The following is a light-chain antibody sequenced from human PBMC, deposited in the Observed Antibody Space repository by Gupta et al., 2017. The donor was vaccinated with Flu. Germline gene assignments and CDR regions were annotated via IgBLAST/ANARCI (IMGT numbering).Light chain of an antibody. CDR2: AGS. J-gene: IGLJ3*02. V-gene: IGLV2-23*01. CDR3: CSYAGNSTPWV. Sequence: SALTQPASVAGSPGQSITISCTGTSSDVGSYNLVSRYRQHPGKAPKLMIYAGSKRPSGVSNRFSGSKSGNTASLTISGLQAEDEADYYCCSYAGNSTPWVFGGGTKLTVL. CDR1: SSDVGSYNL.